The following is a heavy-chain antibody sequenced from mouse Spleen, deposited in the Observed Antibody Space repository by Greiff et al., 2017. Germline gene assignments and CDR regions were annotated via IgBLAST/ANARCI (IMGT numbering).Heavy chain of an antibody. Sequence: QVHVKQSGAELVKPGASVKISCKASGYAFSSYWMNWVKQRPGKGLEWIGQIYPGDGDTNYNGKFKGKATLTADKSSSTAYMQLSSLTYEDSAVYYCARSGHYGSSSYWYFDVWGAGTTVTVSS. CDR1: GYAFSSYW. CDR2: IYPGDGDT. CDR3: ARSGHYGSSSYWYFDV. J-gene: IGHJ1*01. D-gene: IGHD1-1*01. V-gene: IGHV1-80*01.